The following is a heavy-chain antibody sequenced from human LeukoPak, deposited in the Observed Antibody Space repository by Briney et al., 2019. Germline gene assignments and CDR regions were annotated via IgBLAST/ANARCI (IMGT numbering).Heavy chain of an antibody. CDR2: INHSGST. CDR3: ARGYHNWNYFDY. CDR1: GGSFSGYY. J-gene: IGHJ4*02. Sequence: SETLSLTCAVYGGSFSGYYWSWIRQPPGKGLEWIGEINHSGSTNYNPSLKSRVTISVDTSKNQFSLKLSSVTAADTAVYYCARGYHNWNYFDYWGQGTLVTVSS. V-gene: IGHV4-34*01. D-gene: IGHD1-20*01.